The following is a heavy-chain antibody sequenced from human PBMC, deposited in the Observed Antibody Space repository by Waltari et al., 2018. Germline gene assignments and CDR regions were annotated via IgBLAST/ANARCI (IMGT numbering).Heavy chain of an antibody. CDR3: ARKAGSGYPYGPFYYDN. CDR1: GFRFGDYW. J-gene: IGHJ4*02. D-gene: IGHD5-18*01. CDR2: INVDGGYI. Sequence: EVHLAESGGGVVQPGGSLSLSCAGSGFRFGDYWMHWARQAQGKGLEWVSRINVDGGYISYGDSVKGRFTISRDNAKNTVFLQLNSLRAEDTAVYYCARKAGSGYPYGPFYYDNWGQGTLVTVSS. V-gene: IGHV3-74*01.